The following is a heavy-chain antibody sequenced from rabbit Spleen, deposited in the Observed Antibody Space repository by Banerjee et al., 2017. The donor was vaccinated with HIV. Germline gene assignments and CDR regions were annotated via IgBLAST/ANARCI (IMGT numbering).Heavy chain of an antibody. CDR2: MDTGSSGFT. CDR3: VREAGYGGYGDGNL. J-gene: IGHJ4*01. CDR1: GFTISSDYY. D-gene: IGHD6-1*01. V-gene: IGHV1S40*01. Sequence: QQLVESGGGLVKPGASLTLTCRASGFTISSDYYMCWVRQAPGKGLEWIACMDTGSSGFTYFATWAKGRFTCSKTSSTTVTLQMTRLTAADTATYFCVREAGYGGYGDGNLWGQGTLVTVS.